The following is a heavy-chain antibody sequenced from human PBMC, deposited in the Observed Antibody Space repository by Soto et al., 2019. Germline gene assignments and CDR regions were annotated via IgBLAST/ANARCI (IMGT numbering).Heavy chain of an antibody. CDR2: IDTSGSST. V-gene: IGHV3-74*01. D-gene: IGHD6-13*01. CDR1: GFIFTNSG. CDR3: AKDSWYFDL. J-gene: IGHJ4*02. Sequence: PGGSLRLSCAASGFIFTNSGMHWVRQVPGKGLVWVSRIDTSGSSTSYADSVKGRFTISRDNAKNTVSLQMNSLRAEDTGVYYCAKDSWYFDLWSQGSLVTVFS.